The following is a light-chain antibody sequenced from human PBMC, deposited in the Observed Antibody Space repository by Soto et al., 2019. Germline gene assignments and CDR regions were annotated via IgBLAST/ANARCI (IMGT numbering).Light chain of an antibody. CDR1: SSNIGAGYE. Sequence: QSVLTQPPSVSGAPGQRATISCTGSSSNIGAGYEVNWYQHLPGAAPKLLIYGNTNRPSGVPDRFSGSKSGTSASLAITGLQAEDETDYYCQSYDSSLSALYVFGTGTKVTVL. CDR2: GNT. CDR3: QSYDSSLSALYV. V-gene: IGLV1-40*01. J-gene: IGLJ1*01.